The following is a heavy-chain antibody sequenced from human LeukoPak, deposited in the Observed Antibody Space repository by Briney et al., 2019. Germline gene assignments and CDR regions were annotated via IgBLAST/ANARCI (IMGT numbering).Heavy chain of an antibody. Sequence: GGSLRLSCAASGFSLSPYGMNWVRQAPGRGLEWVSGITGSSGTAYYAGSVKGRFTISRDNSKNTLYLQMNSLRAEDTAVYYCAKVTYGSGTYGAFDYWGQGTLVTVSS. CDR3: AKVTYGSGTYGAFDY. D-gene: IGHD3-10*01. CDR1: GFSLSPYG. V-gene: IGHV3-23*01. J-gene: IGHJ4*02. CDR2: ITGSSGTA.